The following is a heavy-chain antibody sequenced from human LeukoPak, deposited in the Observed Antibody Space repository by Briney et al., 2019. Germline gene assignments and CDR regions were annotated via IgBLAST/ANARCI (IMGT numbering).Heavy chain of an antibody. Sequence: GGSSRLSCAASGFTFSSYSMNWVRQAPGKGLEWVSSISSSSSYIYYADSVKGRFTISRDNAKNSLYLQMNSLRAEDTAVYYCARDYHDSSGKRWFDPWGQGTLVTVSA. CDR3: ARDYHDSSGKRWFDP. D-gene: IGHD3-22*01. V-gene: IGHV3-21*01. CDR2: ISSSSSYI. CDR1: GFTFSSYS. J-gene: IGHJ5*02.